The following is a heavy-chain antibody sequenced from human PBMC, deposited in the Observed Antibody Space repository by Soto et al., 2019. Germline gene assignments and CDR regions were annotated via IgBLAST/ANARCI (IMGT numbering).Heavy chain of an antibody. CDR3: ARTVMPVGNLAAFDH. Sequence: PSETLSLTCNVSGGSVSSVKYFWSWIRQPPGKGLEWIAYIYNNGNTNYNPSLKSRATISVDTYKNQCSLKLTSVTAADSAVYFCARTVMPVGNLAAFDHWGQGVLVTVSS. J-gene: IGHJ4*02. D-gene: IGHD7-27*01. V-gene: IGHV4-61*01. CDR2: IYNNGNT. CDR1: GGSVSSVKYF.